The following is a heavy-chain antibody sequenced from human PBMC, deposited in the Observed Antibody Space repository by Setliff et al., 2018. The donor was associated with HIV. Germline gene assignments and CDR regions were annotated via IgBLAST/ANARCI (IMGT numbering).Heavy chain of an antibody. Sequence: ASETLSLTCTVSGGSISNYYWSWFRQPAGKGLEWIGRIQTSGRTNNNPSLKSRVTMSVDTSKNQFSLILTSVTAADTAVYYCARSSRVNCGGDCYLFDYWGQGTPVTVSS. D-gene: IGHD2-21*02. CDR1: GGSISNYY. CDR3: ARSSRVNCGGDCYLFDY. J-gene: IGHJ4*02. V-gene: IGHV4-4*07. CDR2: IQTSGRT.